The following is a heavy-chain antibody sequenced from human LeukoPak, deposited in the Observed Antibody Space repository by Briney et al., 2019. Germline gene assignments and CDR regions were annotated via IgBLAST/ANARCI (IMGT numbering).Heavy chain of an antibody. CDR3: AREALGSSGYYWNWFDP. D-gene: IGHD3-22*01. Sequence: PSETLSLTCTVSGGSISSSSYYWGWIRQPPGKGLEWIGSIYYSGSTYYNPSLKSRVTISVDTSKNQFSLKLSSVTAADTAVYYCAREALGSSGYYWNWFDPWGQGTLVTVSS. CDR1: GGSISSSSYY. CDR2: IYYSGST. J-gene: IGHJ5*02. V-gene: IGHV4-39*07.